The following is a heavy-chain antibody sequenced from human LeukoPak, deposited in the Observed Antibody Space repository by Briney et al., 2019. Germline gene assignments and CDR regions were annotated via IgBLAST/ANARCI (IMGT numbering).Heavy chain of an antibody. CDR1: GGSFSGYY. Sequence: SETLSLTCAVYGGSFSGYYWSWIRQPPGKGLEWIGEINHSGSTNYNPSLKSRVTISVDTSKNQFSLKLSSVTAADTAVYYCARNTAGSGAFDPWGQGTLVTVSS. J-gene: IGHJ5*02. CDR2: INHSGST. D-gene: IGHD6-25*01. CDR3: ARNTAGSGAFDP. V-gene: IGHV4-34*01.